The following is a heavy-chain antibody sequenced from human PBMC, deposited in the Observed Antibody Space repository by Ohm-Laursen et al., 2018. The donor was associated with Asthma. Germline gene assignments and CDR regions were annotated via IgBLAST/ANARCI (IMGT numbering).Heavy chain of an antibody. CDR3: ATYNQYNAFDL. V-gene: IGHV3-15*01. CDR1: GFAFSNIW. D-gene: IGHD1-14*01. Sequence: SLRLSCAASGFAFSNIWMTWVRQSPGKGLEWVGRITSERSGGTRAYAAPVKDRLTISRDDSKTTLYLQMNSLETEDTAVYFCATYNQYNAFDLWGQGTMVTVSP. J-gene: IGHJ3*01. CDR2: ITSERSGGTR.